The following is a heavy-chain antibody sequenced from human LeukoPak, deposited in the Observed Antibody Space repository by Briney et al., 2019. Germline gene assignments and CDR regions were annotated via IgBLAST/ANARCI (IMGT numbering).Heavy chain of an antibody. J-gene: IGHJ5*02. D-gene: IGHD3-22*01. CDR1: GYSISSGYY. V-gene: IGHV4-38-2*02. CDR3: ARGLSSSGYYKFEPYNWFDP. Sequence: SKTLSLTCTVSGYSISSGYYWGWIRQPPGKGLEWIGSIYYSGSTYYNPSLKSRVTISVDTSKNQFSLKLSSVTAADTAVYYCARGLSSSGYYKFEPYNWFDPWGQGTLVTVSS. CDR2: IYYSGST.